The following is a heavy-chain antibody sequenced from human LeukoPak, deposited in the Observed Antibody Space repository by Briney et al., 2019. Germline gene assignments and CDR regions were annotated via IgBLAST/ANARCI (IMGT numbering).Heavy chain of an antibody. CDR2: INHSGST. J-gene: IGHJ4*02. D-gene: IGHD3-10*01. Sequence: SETLSLTCAVYGGSFSGYYWSWIRQPPGKGLEWIGEINHSGSTNYNPSLKSRVAISVDTSKNQFSLKLSSVTAADTAVYYCARTGLRGARTFDYWGQGTLVTVSS. CDR1: GGSFSGYY. CDR3: ARTGLRGARTFDY. V-gene: IGHV4-34*01.